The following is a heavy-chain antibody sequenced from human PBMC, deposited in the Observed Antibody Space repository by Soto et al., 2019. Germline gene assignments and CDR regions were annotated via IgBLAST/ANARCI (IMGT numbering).Heavy chain of an antibody. D-gene: IGHD2-21*02. J-gene: IGHJ4*02. Sequence: SETLSLTCTVSGDAIYIGGYYWTWIRQHPGKGLEWIGYIYHTGKTYYNPSLESRVTMSVDTSKNQFSLKLASVTAADTALYFCAKLSAGINQPTLTTVMTVLDFWGQGVLVTVSS. V-gene: IGHV4-31*03. CDR1: GDAIYIGGYY. CDR2: IYHTGKT. CDR3: AKLSAGINQPTLTTVMTVLDF.